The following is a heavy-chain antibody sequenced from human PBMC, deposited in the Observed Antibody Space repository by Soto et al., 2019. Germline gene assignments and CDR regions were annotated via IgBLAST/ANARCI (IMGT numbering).Heavy chain of an antibody. D-gene: IGHD3-9*01. CDR3: APVRNFDKLFSL. Sequence: SETLSLTCAVSGGSISSSNWWSWVRQPPGKGLEWIGEVYHSGSTTYNPSLKSRVTISLDTSKNQYSLKLNSVTAADTAVYYCAPVRNFDKLFSLWGQGTPVTVSS. CDR2: VYHSGST. J-gene: IGHJ4*02. V-gene: IGHV4-4*02. CDR1: GGSISSSNW.